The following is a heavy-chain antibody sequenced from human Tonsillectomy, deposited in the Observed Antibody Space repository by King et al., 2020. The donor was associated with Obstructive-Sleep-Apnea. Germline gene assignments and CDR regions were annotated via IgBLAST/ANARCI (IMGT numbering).Heavy chain of an antibody. CDR3: VRQFPIAVHPRDY. V-gene: IGHV5-10-1*01. J-gene: IGHJ4*02. D-gene: IGHD6-19*01. CDR1: GYSFNSYW. Sequence: QLVQSGAEVKKPGESLRISCKASGYSFNSYWINWVRQMPGKGLEWMGRIDPRDSKTNYSPSFQGHVTISADKSISTAYIQWSRLKASDTALYYCVRQFPIAVHPRDYWGQGTLVTVSS. CDR2: IDPRDSKT.